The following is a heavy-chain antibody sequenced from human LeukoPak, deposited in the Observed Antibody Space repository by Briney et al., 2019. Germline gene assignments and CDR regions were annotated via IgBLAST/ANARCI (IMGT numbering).Heavy chain of an antibody. J-gene: IGHJ4*02. D-gene: IGHD3-22*01. Sequence: PGGSLRLSCAASGFTFSTHTMSWVRQAPGKGLEWVGRIRSKANSYATTDVASVRGRFSISRDDSKNTAYLQMNSLKTEDTAVYYCTRPSYDSSVSGVVYWGQGTLVTVSS. CDR2: IRSKANSYAT. CDR1: GFTFSTHT. V-gene: IGHV3-73*01. CDR3: TRPSYDSSVSGVVY.